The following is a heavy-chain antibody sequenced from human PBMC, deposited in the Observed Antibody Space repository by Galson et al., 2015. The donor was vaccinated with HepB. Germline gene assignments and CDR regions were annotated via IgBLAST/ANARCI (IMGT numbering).Heavy chain of an antibody. CDR2: ISAGNPIT. D-gene: IGHD2-2*02. V-gene: IGHV1-3*01. CDR1: GYTFTGYA. J-gene: IGHJ4*02. CDR3: AGERYTATWYPEY. Sequence: SVKVSCKASGYTFTGYAIHWVRQAPGQGLEWMGWISAGNPITQYSPKFQGRVTFTRDTSASTAYMELSSLRSDDTAIYFCAGERYTATWYPEYWGPGTLVTVSS.